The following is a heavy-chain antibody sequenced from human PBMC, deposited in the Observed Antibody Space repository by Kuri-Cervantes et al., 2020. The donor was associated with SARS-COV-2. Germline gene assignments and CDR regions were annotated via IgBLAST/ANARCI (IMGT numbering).Heavy chain of an antibody. CDR3: ARDWLRGVINY. Sequence: ASVKVSCKASGYTFTSYDINWVRQAPGQGLEWMGWINPNSGGTNYAQKFQGRVTMTRDTSISTAYMELSRLRSDDTAVYYCARDWLRGVINYWGQGTLVTVSS. D-gene: IGHD3-10*01. J-gene: IGHJ4*02. V-gene: IGHV1-2*02. CDR1: GYTFTSYD. CDR2: INPNSGGT.